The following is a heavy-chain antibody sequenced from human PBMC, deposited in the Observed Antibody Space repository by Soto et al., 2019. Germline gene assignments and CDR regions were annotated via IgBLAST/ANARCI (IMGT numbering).Heavy chain of an antibody. CDR2: IYYSGKT. CDR1: GVSISNTSYY. V-gene: IGHV4-39*01. Sequence: QLQLQESGPGLFRPSETLSLTCPVSGVSISNTSYYWGWIRQSPGKGLEWIGTIYYSGKTYYHPALKSRVTISVDTSNHRFSLNLSSVTAADTAVYYCARHGSYWGQGTLVT. CDR3: ARHGSY. J-gene: IGHJ4*02.